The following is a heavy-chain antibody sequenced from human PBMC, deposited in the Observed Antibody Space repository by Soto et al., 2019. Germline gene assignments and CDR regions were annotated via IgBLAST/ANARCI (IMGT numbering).Heavy chain of an antibody. Sequence: GASVEVSCKASGGTFSSYTSIWVRQAPGQGLEWMGRIIPILGIANYAQKFQGRVTITADKSTSTAYMELSSLRSEDTAVYYCARVSCSSTSCQTPLDRWGQGTLVTVSS. V-gene: IGHV1-69*02. CDR3: ARVSCSSTSCQTPLDR. D-gene: IGHD2-2*01. J-gene: IGHJ5*02. CDR1: GGTFSSYT. CDR2: IIPILGIA.